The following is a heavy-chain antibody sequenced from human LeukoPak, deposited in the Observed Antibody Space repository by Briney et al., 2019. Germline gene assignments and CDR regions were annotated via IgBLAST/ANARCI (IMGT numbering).Heavy chain of an antibody. Sequence: TSETLSLTCTVSGGSISSGGYYWSWIRQPPGKGLEWIGHFYYSGSTNYNPSLKSRVTISVDTSRNQFSLKLTSVTAADTAVYYCARGQGGNYYLNYFDYWGQGALVTVSS. D-gene: IGHD1-26*01. CDR2: FYYSGST. CDR1: GGSISSGGYY. J-gene: IGHJ4*02. V-gene: IGHV4-61*08. CDR3: ARGQGGNYYLNYFDY.